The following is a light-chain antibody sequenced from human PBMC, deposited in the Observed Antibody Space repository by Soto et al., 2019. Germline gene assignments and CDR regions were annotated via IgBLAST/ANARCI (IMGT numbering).Light chain of an antibody. Sequence: EIVMTQSPATLSVSPGERATLSCRASQSVGSTLAWYQQKPGQAPRLLIYGASTRATGVPARFSGSGSGTEFTLTISSLQAEELAVYYCQQYHDWPPLTFGGGNKVEIK. CDR1: QSVGST. V-gene: IGKV3-15*01. CDR2: GAS. J-gene: IGKJ4*01. CDR3: QQYHDWPPLT.